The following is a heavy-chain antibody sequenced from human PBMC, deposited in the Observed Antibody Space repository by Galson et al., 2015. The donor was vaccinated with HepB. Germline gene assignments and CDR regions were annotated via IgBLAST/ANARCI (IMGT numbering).Heavy chain of an antibody. CDR2: R. CDR1: GFNFSQYV. CDR3: ARSPTAAAFFDF. J-gene: IGHJ4*02. V-gene: IGHV3-33*01. D-gene: IGHD6-13*01. Sequence: SLRLSCAVSGFNFSQYVMHWVRQAPDKGLQCVPFRDSVKGRFTISRDISKNTLYLQISSLRDEDTATYSCARSPTAAAFFDFWGQGTLLTVSS.